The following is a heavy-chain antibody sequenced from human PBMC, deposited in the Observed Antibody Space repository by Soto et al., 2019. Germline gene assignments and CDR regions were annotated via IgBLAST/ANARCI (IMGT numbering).Heavy chain of an antibody. CDR2: IVPIYRTA. Sequence: QVQLVQYGAEMRRPGSSVKVSCKASGGTFSSYRINWVRQAPGQGLEWVGGIVPIYRTADYAQKFQGRVTITADESARTAYMELRGLKSQDTAVYYCARDSGAKLSSSWGQGTLVTVSS. CDR1: GGTFSSYR. V-gene: IGHV1-69*01. D-gene: IGHD6-13*01. J-gene: IGHJ4*02. CDR3: ARDSGAKLSSS.